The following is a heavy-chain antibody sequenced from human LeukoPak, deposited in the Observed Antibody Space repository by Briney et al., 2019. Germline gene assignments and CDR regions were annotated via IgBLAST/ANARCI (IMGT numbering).Heavy chain of an antibody. V-gene: IGHV1-2*02. Sequence: ASVKVSCKASGYTFTGYYMHWVRQAPGQGLEWMGWINPNSGGTNYAQKFQGRVTMTRDTSISTAYMELSRLRSDDTAVYYCAREGVGNYYDSSGYYYVYFQHWGQGTLVTVSS. CDR1: GYTFTGYY. CDR2: INPNSGGT. D-gene: IGHD3-22*01. J-gene: IGHJ1*01. CDR3: AREGVGNYYDSSGYYYVYFQH.